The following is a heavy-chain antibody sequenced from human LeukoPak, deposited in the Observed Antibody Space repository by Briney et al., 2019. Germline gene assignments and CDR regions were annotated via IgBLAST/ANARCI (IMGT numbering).Heavy chain of an antibody. V-gene: IGHV3-30*18. J-gene: IGHJ4*02. CDR2: ISHDGSSK. CDR1: GFTFSRSG. Sequence: GGTLRLSCVASGFTFSRSGMHWVRQAPGKGLEWVAVISHDGSSKHCADSVKGRFTISRDNSKNTLYLQMNSLRTEDTAVYYCAKDRSSTWSIDYWGQGTLVTVSS. CDR3: AKDRSSTWSIDY. D-gene: IGHD6-13*01.